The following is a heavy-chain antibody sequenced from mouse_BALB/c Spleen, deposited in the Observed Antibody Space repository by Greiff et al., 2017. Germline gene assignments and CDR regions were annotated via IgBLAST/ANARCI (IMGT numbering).Heavy chain of an antibody. D-gene: IGHD2-1*01. J-gene: IGHJ3*01. V-gene: IGHV2-9*02. Sequence: VQRVESGPGLVAPSQSLSITCTVSGFSLTSYSVHWVRQPPGKGLEWLGVIWAGGSTNYNSALMSRLSISKDNSKSQVFLKMNSLQTDDTAMYYCARADYYGNYNPFAYWGQGTLVTVSA. CDR3: ARADYYGNYNPFAY. CDR2: IWAGGST. CDR1: GFSLTSYS.